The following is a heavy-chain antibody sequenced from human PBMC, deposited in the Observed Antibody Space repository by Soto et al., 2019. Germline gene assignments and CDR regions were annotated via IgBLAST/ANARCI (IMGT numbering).Heavy chain of an antibody. V-gene: IGHV3-33*01. D-gene: IGHD6-13*01. CDR1: GFTFSSYG. CDR2: IWYDGSNK. J-gene: IGHJ5*02. Sequence: TGGSLRLSCAASGFTFSSYGMHWVRQAPGKGLEWVAVIWYDGSNKYYADSVKGRFTISRDNSKNTLYLQMNSLRAEDTAVYYCARAPSSSFLSWFDPWGQGTLVTVSS. CDR3: ARAPSSSFLSWFDP.